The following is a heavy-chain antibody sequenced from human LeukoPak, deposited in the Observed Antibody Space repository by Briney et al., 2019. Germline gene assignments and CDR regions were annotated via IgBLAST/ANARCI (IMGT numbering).Heavy chain of an antibody. J-gene: IGHJ3*02. D-gene: IGHD2-2*02. Sequence: SETLSLTCAVSGYSISSGYYWGWIRQPPGKGLEWIGSIYHGGSTYYNPSLKSRVTISVDTSKNQFSLKLSSVTAADTAVYYCARQDCSSTSCYRGSSAFDIWGQGTMVTVSS. CDR1: GYSISSGYY. CDR3: ARQDCSSTSCYRGSSAFDI. CDR2: IYHGGST. V-gene: IGHV4-38-2*01.